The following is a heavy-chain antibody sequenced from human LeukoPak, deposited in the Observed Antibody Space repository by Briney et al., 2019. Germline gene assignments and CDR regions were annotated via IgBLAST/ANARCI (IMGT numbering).Heavy chain of an antibody. Sequence: GRSLRLSCAASGFTFSSYAMHWVRQALGKGLAGVAVISYDGSNKYYADSVKGRFTISRDNSKNTLYLQMNSLRAEDTAVYYCARDLGGYYYGSGSYYKDNWFDPWGQGTLVTVSS. V-gene: IGHV3-30*04. CDR1: GFTFSSYA. D-gene: IGHD3-10*01. CDR2: ISYDGSNK. J-gene: IGHJ5*02. CDR3: ARDLGGYYYGSGSYYKDNWFDP.